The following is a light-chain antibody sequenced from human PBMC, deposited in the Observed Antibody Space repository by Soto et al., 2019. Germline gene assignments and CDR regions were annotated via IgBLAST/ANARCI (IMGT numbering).Light chain of an antibody. J-gene: IGKJ5*01. CDR2: DAS. CDR1: KGISIY. Sequence: EVLLTQSPATLSLSPGERATLSCRASKGISIYLAWYQQRPGQAPRLLIYDASKRATGIPARFSGSGSGTDFTLSISSLEPEDFAVYYCQQRSSWPPTITFGQGTRLQIK. V-gene: IGKV3-11*01. CDR3: QQRSSWPPTIT.